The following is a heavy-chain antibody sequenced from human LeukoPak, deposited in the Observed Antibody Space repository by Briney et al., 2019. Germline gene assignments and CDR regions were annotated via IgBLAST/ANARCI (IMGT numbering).Heavy chain of an antibody. CDR1: GGSISSYY. CDR3: AKGGSSWYNWFDP. D-gene: IGHD6-13*01. CDR2: IYYSGST. V-gene: IGHV4-59*12. J-gene: IGHJ5*02. Sequence: SETLSLTCTVSGGSISSYYWSWIRQPPGKGLEWIGYIYYSGSTNYNPSLKSRVTISVDTSKNQFSLNVSSVTAADTAMYYCAKGGSSWYNWFDPWGQGSLVTVSS.